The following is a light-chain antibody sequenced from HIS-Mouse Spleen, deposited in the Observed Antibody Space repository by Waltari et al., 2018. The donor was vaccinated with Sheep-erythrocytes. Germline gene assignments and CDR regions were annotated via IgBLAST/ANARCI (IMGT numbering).Light chain of an antibody. J-gene: IGLJ3*02. CDR1: XXAXGXXXX. CDR3: SSYAGSNNWV. CDR2: EFS. V-gene: IGLV2-8*01. Sequence: QSVTTXXTGTXXAXGXXXXVXXYXXPXGKAPKLIXYEFSKRPSXVXXRFSGSXXXXXASXXXSGLQAEDEADYYCSSYAGSNNWVFGXGTKLTVL.